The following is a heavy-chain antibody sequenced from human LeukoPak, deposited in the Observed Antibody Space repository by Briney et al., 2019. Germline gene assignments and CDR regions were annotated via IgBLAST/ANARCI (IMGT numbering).Heavy chain of an antibody. CDR1: GFIFRDYA. Sequence: GGSLSLSCVASGFIFRDYAMSWVRQTPAGGLEWVSRLRGDGETFYTDSVTGRFTLSRDHSRNTVYLQLSNLRVEDTAVYYCAKASWVSSADAVLWGQGTLVTVS. V-gene: IGHV3-23*01. CDR3: AKASWVSSADAVL. D-gene: IGHD3-16*01. J-gene: IGHJ4*02. CDR2: LRGDGET.